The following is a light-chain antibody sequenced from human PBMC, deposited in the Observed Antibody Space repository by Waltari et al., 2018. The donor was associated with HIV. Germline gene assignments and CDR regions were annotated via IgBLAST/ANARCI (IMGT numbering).Light chain of an antibody. CDR3: YSTDSSDNDRVL. Sequence: SYELTQRPPSSVSPGQTARITCSGDALPRKYAFWYQQKSGQAPVLVIYEDSKRPSGIPGRFSGSSSGTMATLTISGAQVEDEGDYYCYSTDSSDNDRVLFGGGTNLTVL. J-gene: IGLJ2*01. CDR1: ALPRKY. CDR2: EDS. V-gene: IGLV3-10*01.